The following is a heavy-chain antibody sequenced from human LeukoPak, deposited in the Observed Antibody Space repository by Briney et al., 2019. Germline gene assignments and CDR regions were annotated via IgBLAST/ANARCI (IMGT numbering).Heavy chain of an antibody. J-gene: IGHJ4*02. V-gene: IGHV4-39*01. CDR3: ARGPSCVDY. CDR1: GGSISSSSYF. D-gene: IGHD2-15*01. CDR2: IYYSGST. Sequence: SETLSLTCTVSGGSISSSSYFWGWIRQPPGKGLEWIGNIYYSGSTYYNPSLKIRVTISVDTSKNQFSLKLSSVTAADTAVYYCARGPSCVDYWGQGTLVTVSS.